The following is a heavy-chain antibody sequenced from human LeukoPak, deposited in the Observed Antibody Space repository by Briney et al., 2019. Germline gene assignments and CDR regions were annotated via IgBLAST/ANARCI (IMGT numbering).Heavy chain of an antibody. CDR2: IKQDGSEK. CDR1: GFTFSSYW. D-gene: IGHD3-10*01. Sequence: GGSLRLSCTASGFTFSSYWMSWVRQAPGKGLEWVANIKQDGSEKYYVDSVKGRFTISRDNAKNSLYLQMNSLRAEDTAVYYCARGGKVTMVRGVPYMDVWGKGTTVTVSS. V-gene: IGHV3-7*01. CDR3: ARGGKVTMVRGVPYMDV. J-gene: IGHJ6*03.